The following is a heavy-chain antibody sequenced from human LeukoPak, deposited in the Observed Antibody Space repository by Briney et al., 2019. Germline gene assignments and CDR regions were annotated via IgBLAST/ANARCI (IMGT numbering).Heavy chain of an antibody. V-gene: IGHV1-69*06. D-gene: IGHD3-9*01. CDR3: ARGLSYDILTGLPNWFDP. Sequence: SVKVSCKASGGTFSSYAISWVRQAPGQGLEWMGGVIPIFGTANYAQKFQGRVTITADKSTSTAYMELSSLRSEDTAVYYCARGLSYDILTGLPNWFDPWGQGTLVTVSS. CDR2: VIPIFGTA. J-gene: IGHJ5*02. CDR1: GGTFSSYA.